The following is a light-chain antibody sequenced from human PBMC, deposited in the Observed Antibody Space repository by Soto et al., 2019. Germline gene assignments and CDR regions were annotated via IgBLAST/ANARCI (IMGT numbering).Light chain of an antibody. CDR1: RSNIGNND. CDR3: AAWDDNLSGVI. Sequence: QSALTQPPSASGTPGQRVTISCSGSRSNIGNNDVCWYQQLPGATPKLLIYSNNQGPSGVPDRFSGSKSGTSASLVISGLRSEDEADYYCAAWDDNLSGVIFGGGTKATVL. J-gene: IGLJ2*01. CDR2: SNN. V-gene: IGLV1-47*02.